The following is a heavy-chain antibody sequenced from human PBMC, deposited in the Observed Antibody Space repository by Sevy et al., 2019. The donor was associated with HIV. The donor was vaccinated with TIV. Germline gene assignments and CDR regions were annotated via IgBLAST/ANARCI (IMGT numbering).Heavy chain of an antibody. CDR3: AREGCTKPHDY. D-gene: IGHD2-8*01. CDR1: GFTFSKYS. CDR2: FSFGCGKI. J-gene: IGHJ4*02. Sequence: GGSLRLSCAASGFTFSKYSMSWIRQTPGRGLEWVSTFSFGCGKINYAYSVKGRFTISRDDSRNTFYLQMNSLRAEDTAIYYCAREGCTKPHDYWGQGTVVTVSS. V-gene: IGHV3-23*01.